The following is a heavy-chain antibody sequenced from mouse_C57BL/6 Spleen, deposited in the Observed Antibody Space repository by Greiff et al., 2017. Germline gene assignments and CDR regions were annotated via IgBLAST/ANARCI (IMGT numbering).Heavy chain of an antibody. J-gene: IGHJ2*01. Sequence: VQLQQPGAELVRPGTSVKLSCKASGYTFTSYWMHWVKQRPGQGLEWIGVIDPSDSYTNYNQKFKGKATLTVDTSSSTAYMQLSSLTSEDSAVYYWANNHYYGSSPSLDYWGQGTTLTVSS. CDR3: ANNHYYGSSPSLDY. CDR1: GYTFTSYW. D-gene: IGHD1-1*01. CDR2: IDPSDSYT. V-gene: IGHV1-59*01.